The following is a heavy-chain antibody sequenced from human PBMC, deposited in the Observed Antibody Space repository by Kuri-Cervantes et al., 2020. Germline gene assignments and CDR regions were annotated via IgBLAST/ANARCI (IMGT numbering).Heavy chain of an antibody. V-gene: IGHV4-59*08. J-gene: IGHJ4*02. CDR1: GGSISSYY. CDR3: ARGGDGYRRYFDY. CDR2: IYYSGST. Sequence: SETLSLTCTVSGGSISSYYWSWIRQPPGKGLEWIGYIYYSGSTYYNPSLKSRVTISVDTSKNQFSLKLSSVTAADTAVYYCARGGDGYRRYFDYWGQGTLVTVSS. D-gene: IGHD5-24*01.